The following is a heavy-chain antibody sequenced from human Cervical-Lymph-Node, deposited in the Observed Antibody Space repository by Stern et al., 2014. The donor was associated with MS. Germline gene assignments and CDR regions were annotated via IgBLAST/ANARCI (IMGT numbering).Heavy chain of an antibody. J-gene: IGHJ4*02. V-gene: IGHV1-2*02. CDR3: TRRDNVGGWYTFDH. CDR2: INPNSGDT. CDR1: GFTFTGYY. D-gene: IGHD6-19*01. Sequence: QDQLVQSGAEVKKPGASVKVSCKTSGFTFTGYYIHWVRQAPGQGLEWMGCINPNSGDTTYAAKFQGRVTMTRDTSINTAYVELSRLGSDDTAVYYCTRRDNVGGWYTFDHWGQGALVTVSS.